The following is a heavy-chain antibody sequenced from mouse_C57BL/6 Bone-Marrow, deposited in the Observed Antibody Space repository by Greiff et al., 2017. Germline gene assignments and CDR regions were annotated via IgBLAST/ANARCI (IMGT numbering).Heavy chain of an antibody. CDR2: IDPENGDT. J-gene: IGHJ3*01. V-gene: IGHV14-4*01. CDR3: TTHSCPFAY. Sequence: VQLKESGAELVRPGASVKLSCTAPGFNIKDDYMHWVKQRPEQGLEWIGWIDPENGDTEYASKFQGKATITADASSNTAYLQLSSLTSEDTAVYYCTTHSCPFAYWGQGTLVTVSA. CDR1: GFNIKDDY.